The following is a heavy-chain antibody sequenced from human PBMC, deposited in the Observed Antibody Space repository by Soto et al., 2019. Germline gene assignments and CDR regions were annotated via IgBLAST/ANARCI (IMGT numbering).Heavy chain of an antibody. CDR3: TRELEYTSAFGISSSFNY. CDR1: GFTLSSYA. CDR2: ISKGGSNL. D-gene: IGHD6-19*01. J-gene: IGHJ4*02. Sequence: GGSLRRSCAASGFTLSSYAIHWVRRAPGKGLEWVTVISKGGSNLYFADSVKGRFTISRDNSKNTLYLQMNSLRSEDTAVYYCTRELEYTSAFGISSSFNYWGQGTLVTVSS. V-gene: IGHV3-30-3*01.